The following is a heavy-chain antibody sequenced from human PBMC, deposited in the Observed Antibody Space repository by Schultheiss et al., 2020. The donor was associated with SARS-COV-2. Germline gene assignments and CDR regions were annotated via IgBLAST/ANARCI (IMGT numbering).Heavy chain of an antibody. CDR2: IYYSGST. J-gene: IGHJ6*01. CDR1: GGSISSYY. Sequence: SETLSLTCTVSGGSISSYYWSWIRQPPGKGLEWIGYIYYSGSTNYNPSLKSRVTISVDTSKNQFSLKLNSVTTADTAVYYCASLPRDIVAVPVARWGYYYMDVWGKGTTVTVSS. D-gene: IGHD2-2*01. CDR3: ASLPRDIVAVPVARWGYYYMDV. V-gene: IGHV4-59*01.